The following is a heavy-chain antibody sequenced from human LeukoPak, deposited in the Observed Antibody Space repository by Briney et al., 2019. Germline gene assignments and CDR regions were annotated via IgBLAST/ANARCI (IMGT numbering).Heavy chain of an antibody. J-gene: IGHJ5*02. Sequence: ASVKVSCKVSGYTLTELSMHWVRQAPGKGLEWMGGFDPEDGETIYAQKFQGRVTITTDESTSTAYMELSSLRSEDTAVYYCAPGITGTTWDNWFDPWGQGTLVTVSS. V-gene: IGHV1-24*01. CDR3: APGITGTTWDNWFDP. D-gene: IGHD1-7*01. CDR2: FDPEDGET. CDR1: GYTLTELS.